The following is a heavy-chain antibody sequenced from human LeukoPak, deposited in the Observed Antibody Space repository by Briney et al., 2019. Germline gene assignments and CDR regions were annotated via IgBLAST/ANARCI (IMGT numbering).Heavy chain of an antibody. CDR1: GGPVSSSSYC. CDR3: ATWDSGRYSQIDN. V-gene: IGHV4-39*01. D-gene: IGHD1-26*01. CDR2: IYYAGDT. J-gene: IGHJ4*02. Sequence: SETLSLTCTVSGGPVSSSSYCWGWVRQSPEKGLECIGTIYYAGDTYYNPSLESRLTISVDTSKNQFSLKLRSVTAADTAVYYCATWDSGRYSQIDNWGQGTLVTVSS.